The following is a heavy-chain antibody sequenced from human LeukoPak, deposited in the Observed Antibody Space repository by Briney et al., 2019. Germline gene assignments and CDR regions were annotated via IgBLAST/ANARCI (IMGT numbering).Heavy chain of an antibody. V-gene: IGHV3-53*01. CDR2: IYSGGST. J-gene: IGHJ4*02. CDR1: GFTVSSNY. CDR3: ARSYDYGDYYFDY. Sequence: GGSLRLSCAASGFTVSSNYMSWVRQAPEKGLEWVSVIYSGGSTYYADSVKGRFTISRDNSKNTLYLQMNSLRAEDTAVYYCARSYDYGDYYFDYWGQGTLVTVSS. D-gene: IGHD4-17*01.